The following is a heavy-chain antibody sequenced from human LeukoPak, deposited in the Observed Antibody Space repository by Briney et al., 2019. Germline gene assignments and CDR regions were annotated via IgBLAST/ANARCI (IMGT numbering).Heavy chain of an antibody. CDR2: ISTYNGNT. Sequence: ASVKVSCKASGYSFTTYGISWVRQAPGQGLEWMGWISTYNGNTNYAQKVQGRVTITTDTSTSTAYMELRRLRSGDTAVYYCARDTNYFTSSFDYWGQGTLVTVSS. J-gene: IGHJ4*02. D-gene: IGHD2-2*01. CDR3: ARDTNYFTSSFDY. V-gene: IGHV1-18*01. CDR1: GYSFTTYG.